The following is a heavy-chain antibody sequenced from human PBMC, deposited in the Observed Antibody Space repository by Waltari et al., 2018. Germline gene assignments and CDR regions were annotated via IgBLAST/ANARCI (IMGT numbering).Heavy chain of an antibody. J-gene: IGHJ4*02. Sequence: QVQLVESGGGVVQPGRSLRLSCAASGFTFSSYGMHWVRQAPGKGLGWVAVIWYDGSNKYYADSVKGRFTISRDNSKNTLYLQMNSLRAEDTAMYYCAKDFYYYDSSGSIDYWGQGTLVTVSS. CDR2: IWYDGSNK. CDR1: GFTFSSYG. CDR3: AKDFYYYDSSGSIDY. D-gene: IGHD3-22*01. V-gene: IGHV3-30*18.